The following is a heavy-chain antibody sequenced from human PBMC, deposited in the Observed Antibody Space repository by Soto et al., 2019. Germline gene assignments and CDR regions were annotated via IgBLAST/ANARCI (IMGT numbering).Heavy chain of an antibody. CDR2: IGGNGVTT. D-gene: IGHD2-15*01. V-gene: IGHV3-23*01. J-gene: IGHJ4*02. CDR3: AKSSRYCSGGGCFYYFDY. CDR1: GFSIGSSA. Sequence: EVQLLESGGGLVQPGGSLRLSCAASGFSIGSSAWSWVRQAPAKGLDWVSTIGGNGVTTFYADSAKGRFTISMDISRNTVFLQMSSLRAEDTALYYCAKSSRYCSGGGCFYYFDYWGQGTLVTVSS.